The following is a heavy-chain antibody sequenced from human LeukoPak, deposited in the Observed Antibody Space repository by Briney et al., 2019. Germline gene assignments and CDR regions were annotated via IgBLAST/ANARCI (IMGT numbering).Heavy chain of an antibody. V-gene: IGHV3-21*01. CDR1: GFTFNSYS. Sequence: KPGGSLRLSCAASGFTFNSYSMNWIRQAPGKGLEWVSSISSSSAYIYYADSLQGRFTISRDNSKNSLFLQMNSLRAEDTAVYYCARDRIMTTVTHDAFDIWGQGTMVTVSS. D-gene: IGHD4-17*01. J-gene: IGHJ3*02. CDR3: ARDRIMTTVTHDAFDI. CDR2: ISSSSAYI.